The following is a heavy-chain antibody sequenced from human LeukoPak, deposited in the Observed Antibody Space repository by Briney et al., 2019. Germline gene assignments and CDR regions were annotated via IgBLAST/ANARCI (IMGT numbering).Heavy chain of an antibody. CDR3: ASGRTLGDYYYYYYMDV. CDR2: IIPIFGTA. V-gene: IGHV1-69*05. Sequence: GASVKVSCKASGGTFSSYAFTWVRQAPGQGLEWMGGIIPIFGTANYAQKFQGRVTITTDESTSTAYMELSSLRSEDTAVYYCASGRTLGDYYYYYYMDVWGKGTTVTVSS. J-gene: IGHJ6*03. D-gene: IGHD1-26*01. CDR1: GGTFSSYA.